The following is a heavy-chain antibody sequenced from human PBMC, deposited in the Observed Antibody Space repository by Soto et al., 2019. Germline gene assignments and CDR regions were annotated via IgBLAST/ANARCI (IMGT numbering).Heavy chain of an antibody. D-gene: IGHD2-2*01. CDR3: AKDPYSGVLVPVAIGFDP. Sequence: PGGSLRLSCAASGFTVSNYAMAWVRQGPGKGLEWVSAISGSGGSAYYADSVKGRFTISRDNSKNTLYLQMNSLRADDSGVYYCAKDPYSGVLVPVAIGFDPWGPGTLVTVSS. CDR2: ISGSGGSA. CDR1: GFTVSNYA. V-gene: IGHV3-23*01. J-gene: IGHJ5*02.